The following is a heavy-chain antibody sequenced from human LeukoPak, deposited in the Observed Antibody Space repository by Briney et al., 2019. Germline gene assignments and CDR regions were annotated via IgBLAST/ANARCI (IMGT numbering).Heavy chain of an antibody. CDR2: IYYSGST. CDR3: ARGYDSSGQGFDY. Sequence: PSGTLSLTCTVSGGSISSYYWSWVRQPPGKGLEWVGYIYYSGSTNYNPSLKSRVTISVDTSNNQFSLKLTSVTAADTAVYYCARGYDSSGQGFDYWGQGTLVTVSS. D-gene: IGHD3-22*01. J-gene: IGHJ4*02. V-gene: IGHV4-59*01. CDR1: GGSISSYY.